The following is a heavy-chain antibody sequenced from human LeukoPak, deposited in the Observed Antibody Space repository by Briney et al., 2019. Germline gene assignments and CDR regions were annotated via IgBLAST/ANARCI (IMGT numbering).Heavy chain of an antibody. D-gene: IGHD6-19*01. CDR1: GYTFTSYA. CDR3: ARVDSSGWFSSLDY. V-gene: IGHV7-4-1*02. Sequence: GASVTVSCKASGYTFTSYAMNWVRQAPGQGLEWMGWINTNTGNPTYAQGFTGRFVFSLDTSVSTAYLQISSLKAEDTAVYYCARVDSSGWFSSLDYWGQGTLVTVSS. CDR2: INTNTGNP. J-gene: IGHJ4*02.